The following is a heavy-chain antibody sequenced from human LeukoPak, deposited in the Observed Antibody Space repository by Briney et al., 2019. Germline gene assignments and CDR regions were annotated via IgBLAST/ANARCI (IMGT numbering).Heavy chain of an antibody. CDR3: ARNEFSLIAVAGPSFDY. V-gene: IGHV1-24*01. CDR2: FDPEDGET. J-gene: IGHJ4*02. CDR1: GYTLTELS. D-gene: IGHD6-19*01. Sequence: ASVKVSCKVSGYTLTELSMHWVRQAPGKGLEWMGGFDPEDGETIYAQKFQGRVTMTEDTSTDTAYMELRSLRSDDTAVYYCARNEFSLIAVAGPSFDYWGQGTLVTVSS.